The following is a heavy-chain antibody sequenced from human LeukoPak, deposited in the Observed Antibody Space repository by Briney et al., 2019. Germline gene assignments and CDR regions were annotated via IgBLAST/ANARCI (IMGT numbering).Heavy chain of an antibody. CDR2: IFPSGGEI. V-gene: IGHV3-23*01. D-gene: IGHD2-8*02. CDR3: ATYRQVLLPFES. Sequence: GGSLRLSCAASGFIFNTFAMIWVRQPPGKGLEWVSSIFPSGGEIHYADSVRGRFTISRDNSKSTLPLQMNSLRAEDTAIYYCATYRQVLLPFESWGQGTLVTVSS. CDR1: GFIFNTFA. J-gene: IGHJ4*02.